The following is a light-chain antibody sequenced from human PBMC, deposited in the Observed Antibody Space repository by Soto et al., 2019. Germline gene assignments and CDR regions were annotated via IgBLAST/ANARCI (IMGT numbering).Light chain of an antibody. CDR1: SSDVGGYNF. Sequence: QSALTQPRSVSGSPGQSVTISCTGTSSDVGGYNFVSWYQQHPGKAPKLMIYDVTKRPSGVSDRLSGSKSGNTASLTISGIPAEDEADYYCCSYVGSYTSYVFGTGTKLTVL. CDR2: DVT. V-gene: IGLV2-11*01. CDR3: CSYVGSYTSYV. J-gene: IGLJ1*01.